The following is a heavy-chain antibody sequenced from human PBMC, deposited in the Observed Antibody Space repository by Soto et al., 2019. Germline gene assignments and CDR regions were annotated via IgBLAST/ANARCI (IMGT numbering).Heavy chain of an antibody. V-gene: IGHV3-48*02. CDR3: ARDRPGIAAAGDAFDI. CDR2: ISSSSSII. CDR1: GFTFSSYS. D-gene: IGHD6-13*01. Sequence: EVQLVESGGGLVQPGGSLRLSCAASGFTFSSYSMNWVRQAPGKGLEWVSYISSSSSIIYYADSVKGRFTISRDNAKNSLYLQMNSLRDEDTAVYYCARDRPGIAAAGDAFDIWGQGTMVTVSS. J-gene: IGHJ3*02.